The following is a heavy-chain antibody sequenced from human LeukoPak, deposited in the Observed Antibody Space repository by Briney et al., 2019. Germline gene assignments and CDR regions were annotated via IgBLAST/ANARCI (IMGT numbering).Heavy chain of an antibody. CDR1: GFTFSSYG. J-gene: IGHJ4*02. D-gene: IGHD1-26*01. Sequence: GSLRLSCAASGFTFSSYGMHWVRQAPGEGLEWVAVISYDGSNKYYADSVKGRFTISRDNSKNTLYLQMNSLRAEDTAVYYCAKGPRRWELDYWGQGTLVTVSS. CDR3: AKGPRRWELDY. CDR2: ISYDGSNK. V-gene: IGHV3-30*18.